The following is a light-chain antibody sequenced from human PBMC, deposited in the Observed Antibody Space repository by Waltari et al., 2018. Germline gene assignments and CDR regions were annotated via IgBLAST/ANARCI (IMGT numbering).Light chain of an antibody. Sequence: EIVLTKSPGTLSLSLGERATPSCRASQSVSRALAWYQQKPGQAPRLLIYGASTRATGIPDRFSGSGSGTDFILTISRLEPDDFAVYYCQHYLRLPVTFGQGTTVEI. CDR2: GAS. V-gene: IGKV3-20*01. CDR3: QHYLRLPVT. CDR1: QSVSRA. J-gene: IGKJ1*01.